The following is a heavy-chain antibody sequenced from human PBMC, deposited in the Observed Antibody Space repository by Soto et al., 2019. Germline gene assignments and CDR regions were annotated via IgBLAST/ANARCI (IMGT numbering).Heavy chain of an antibody. CDR2: INPSGGST. Sequence: ASVKVSCKASGYTFTSYYMHWVRQAPGQGLEWMGIINPSGGSTSYAQKFQGRVTMTRDTSTSTVYMELSSLRSEDTAVYYCARDADSSGSAPGPVDYWGQGTLVTVSS. V-gene: IGHV1-46*01. D-gene: IGHD3-22*01. CDR1: GYTFTSYY. CDR3: ARDADSSGSAPGPVDY. J-gene: IGHJ4*02.